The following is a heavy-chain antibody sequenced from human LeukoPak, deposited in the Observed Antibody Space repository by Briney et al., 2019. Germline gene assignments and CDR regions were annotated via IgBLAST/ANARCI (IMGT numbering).Heavy chain of an antibody. Sequence: ASVKVSCKASGYTFTGYYMHWVRQAPGQGLEWVGWINPNSGGTNYAQKFQGRVTMTRDTSISTAYMELSRLRSDDTAVYYCAREGVVPAAKRAFDIWGQGTMVTVSS. D-gene: IGHD2-2*01. V-gene: IGHV1-2*02. CDR1: GYTFTGYY. J-gene: IGHJ3*02. CDR3: AREGVVPAAKRAFDI. CDR2: INPNSGGT.